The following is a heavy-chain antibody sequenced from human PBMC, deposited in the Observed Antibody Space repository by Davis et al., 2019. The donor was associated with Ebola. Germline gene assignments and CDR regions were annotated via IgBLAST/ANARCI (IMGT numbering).Heavy chain of an antibody. CDR3: AKDTSNVWFDV. CDR1: GFVFSSHV. CDR2: LGLSADT. J-gene: IGHJ3*01. D-gene: IGHD6-19*01. Sequence: GGSLRLSCAASGFVFSSHVMSWVRRAPGKGLEWVSTLGLSADTYYADSVKGRFTISRDNSKNTLHLQMNSLRVEDTAIYYCAKDTSNVWFDVWGQGTMVTVSS. V-gene: IGHV3-23*01.